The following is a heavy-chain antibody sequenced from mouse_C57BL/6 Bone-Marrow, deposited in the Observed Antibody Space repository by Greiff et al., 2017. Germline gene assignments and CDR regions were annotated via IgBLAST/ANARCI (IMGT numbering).Heavy chain of an antibody. D-gene: IGHD2-1*01. CDR2: IDPSDSYT. Sequence: QVQLQQPGAELVMPGASVKLSCKASGYTFTSYWMHWVKQRPGQGLEWIGEIDPSDSYTNYNQKFKGKSTLTVDKPSSTAYMQLSSLTSEDSAVYDCARGGGNYVGDYWGQGTTLTVSS. CDR1: GYTFTSYW. V-gene: IGHV1-69*01. CDR3: ARGGGNYVGDY. J-gene: IGHJ2*01.